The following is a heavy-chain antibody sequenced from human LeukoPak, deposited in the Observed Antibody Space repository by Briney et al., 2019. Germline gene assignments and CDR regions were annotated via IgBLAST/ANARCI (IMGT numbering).Heavy chain of an antibody. V-gene: IGHV3-53*01. J-gene: IGHJ6*02. D-gene: IGHD3-10*01. Sequence: PGGSLRLSCAASGFTAISNYMSWFRQAPGKGLEWVSVIYSGGSTYYADSVKGRFTISRDNSKNTLYLQMNSLRAEDTAVYYCASYYGSGSSRYYYYCMDVWGQGTTVTVSS. CDR1: GFTAISNY. CDR2: IYSGGST. CDR3: ASYYGSGSSRYYYYCMDV.